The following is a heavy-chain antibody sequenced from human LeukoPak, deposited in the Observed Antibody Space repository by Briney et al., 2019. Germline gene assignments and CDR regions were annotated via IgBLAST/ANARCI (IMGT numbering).Heavy chain of an antibody. D-gene: IGHD3-10*01. CDR1: GFTFSNYT. Sequence: GGSLRLSCAASGFTFSNYTMHWVRQAPGKGLEWVAVISYDGSNKYYADSVKGRFTISRDNSKNTLYLQMNSLRAEDTAVYYCGGFGELLDYWGQGTLVTVSS. CDR3: GGFGELLDY. J-gene: IGHJ4*02. V-gene: IGHV3-30*04. CDR2: ISYDGSNK.